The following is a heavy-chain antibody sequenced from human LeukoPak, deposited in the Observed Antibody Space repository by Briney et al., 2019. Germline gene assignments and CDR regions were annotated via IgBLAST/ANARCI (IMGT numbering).Heavy chain of an antibody. V-gene: IGHV4-59*10. CDR3: ARGDSSGWYGGGWDY. CDR2: IYTSGST. D-gene: IGHD6-19*01. Sequence: SETLSLTCAVYGGSFSGYYWSWIRQPAGKGLEWIGRIYTSGSTNYNPSLKSRVTMSVDTSKNQFSLKLSSVTAADTAVYYCARGDSSGWYGGGWDYWGQGTLVTVSS. J-gene: IGHJ4*02. CDR1: GGSFSGYY.